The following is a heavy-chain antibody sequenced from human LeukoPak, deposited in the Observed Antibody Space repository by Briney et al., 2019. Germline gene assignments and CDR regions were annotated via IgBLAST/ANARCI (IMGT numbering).Heavy chain of an antibody. J-gene: IGHJ4*02. CDR1: GFTFGTCA. Sequence: QPGGSLRLSCAASGFTFGTCAMSWVRQAPGKGLEWVSVIGPSGGSTYYADSVKGRFTVSRDNSKNTLYLQMNSLRAEDTAVCYCAKDARGVPSPLDYWGQGTLVTVSS. D-gene: IGHD1-26*01. CDR3: AKDARGVPSPLDY. V-gene: IGHV3-23*01. CDR2: IGPSGGST.